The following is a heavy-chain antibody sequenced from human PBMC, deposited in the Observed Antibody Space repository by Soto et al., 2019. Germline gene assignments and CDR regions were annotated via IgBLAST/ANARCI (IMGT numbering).Heavy chain of an antibody. D-gene: IGHD3-22*01. CDR1: GGSITSDGYY. V-gene: IGHV4-31*03. J-gene: IGHJ4*02. Sequence: QVQLQESGPGLVKPSQTLSLTCTVSGGSITSDGYYWSWIRQHPGKGLEWIGYIYYSGSTYYNPSLKSRLSISVDTSNNQFSRELTSVTAADTAVYYCAHSSGYCFDYWGQGTLVTVSS. CDR2: IYYSGST. CDR3: AHSSGYCFDY.